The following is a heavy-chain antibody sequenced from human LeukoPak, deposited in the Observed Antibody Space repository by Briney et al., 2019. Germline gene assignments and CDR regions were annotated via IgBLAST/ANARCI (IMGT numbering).Heavy chain of an antibody. CDR3: AKDGVGAIYYYYGMDV. V-gene: IGHV3-23*01. Sequence: PGGSLRLSCAASGFTFSSYAMSWVRQAPGKGLEWVSAISGSGGSTYYADSVKGRFTISRDNSKNTLYLQMNSLRAEDTAVYYCAKDGVGAIYYYYGMDVWGQGTTVTVSS. J-gene: IGHJ6*02. D-gene: IGHD1-26*01. CDR2: ISGSGGST. CDR1: GFTFSSYA.